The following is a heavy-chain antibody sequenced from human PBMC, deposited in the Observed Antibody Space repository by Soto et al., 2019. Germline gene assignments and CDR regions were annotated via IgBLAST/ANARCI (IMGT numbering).Heavy chain of an antibody. J-gene: IGHJ4*02. CDR1: GFTFSSYS. V-gene: IGHV3-21*01. D-gene: IGHD2-2*01. Sequence: EVQLVESGGGLVKPGGSLRLSCAASGFTFSSYSMNWVRQAPRKGLEWVSSISSSSSYIYYADSVKGRFTISRDNAKNSLYLQMNSLRAEDTAVYYCARDTKQESCSSTSCHPDYWGQGTPVTVSS. CDR3: ARDTKQESCSSTSCHPDY. CDR2: ISSSSSYI.